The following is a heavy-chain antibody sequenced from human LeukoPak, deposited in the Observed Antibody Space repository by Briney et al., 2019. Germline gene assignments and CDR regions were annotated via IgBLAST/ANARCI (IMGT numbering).Heavy chain of an antibody. CDR1: GYTFTGYY. CDR3: ARGAKYYDSSGYYQFGY. V-gene: IGHV1-46*01. Sequence: ASVKVSCKASGYTFTGYYMHWVRQAPGQGLEWMGIINPSGGNTGYAQKFQGRFTLTRDTSITTAYMELSSLRSEDTAVYYCARGAKYYDSSGYYQFGYWGQGTLVTVSS. J-gene: IGHJ4*02. D-gene: IGHD3-22*01. CDR2: INPSGGNT.